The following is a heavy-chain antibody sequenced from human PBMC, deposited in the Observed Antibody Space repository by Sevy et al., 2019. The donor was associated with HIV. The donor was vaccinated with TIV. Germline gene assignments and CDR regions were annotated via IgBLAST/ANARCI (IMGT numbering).Heavy chain of an antibody. CDR3: ARFPITMIVVVNDDYYGMDV. D-gene: IGHD3-22*01. V-gene: IGHV1-18*01. CDR1: GYTFTSYG. Sequence: ASVKVSCKASGYTFTSYGISWVRQAPGQGLEWMGWISAYNGNTNYAQKLQGRVTMTTDTSTSTAYMELRSLRSDHTAVYYCARFPITMIVVVNDDYYGMDVWGQGTTVTVSS. CDR2: ISAYNGNT. J-gene: IGHJ6*02.